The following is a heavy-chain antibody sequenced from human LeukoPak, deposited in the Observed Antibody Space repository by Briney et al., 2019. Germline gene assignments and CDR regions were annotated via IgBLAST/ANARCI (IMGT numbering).Heavy chain of an antibody. CDR3: ARVIVVPPYYYMDV. Sequence: GASVKVSCKASGYTFTSYGISWVRQAPGQGLEWMGWISAYNGNTNYAQELQGRVTMTTDTSTSTAYMELRSLRSDDTAVYYCARVIVVPPYYYMDVWGKGTTVTVSS. J-gene: IGHJ6*03. D-gene: IGHD2-2*01. V-gene: IGHV1-18*01. CDR1: GYTFTSYG. CDR2: ISAYNGNT.